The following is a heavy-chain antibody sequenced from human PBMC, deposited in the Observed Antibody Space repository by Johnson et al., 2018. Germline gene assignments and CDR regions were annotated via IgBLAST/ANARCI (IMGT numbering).Heavy chain of an antibody. V-gene: IGHV3-30-3*01. J-gene: IGHJ1*01. CDR1: GFTFSSYA. D-gene: IGHD6-13*01. Sequence: QVQLVQSGGGVVQPGRSLRLSCAASGFTFSSYAMHWVRQAPGKGLEWVAVISYDGSNKYYADSVKGRFTISRDNSKNTLYRQMNSLSAEDTAVFYWARESAGIAAGGTEYFQHWGQGTLVTVSS. CDR2: ISYDGSNK. CDR3: ARESAGIAAGGTEYFQH.